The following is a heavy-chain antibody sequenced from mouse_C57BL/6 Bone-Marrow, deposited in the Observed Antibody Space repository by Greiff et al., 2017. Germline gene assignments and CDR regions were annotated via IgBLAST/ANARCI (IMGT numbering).Heavy chain of an antibody. Sequence: EVMLVESGGGLVQPGGSLKLSCAASGFTFSDYYMYWVRQTPEKRLEWVAYISNGGGSTYYPDTVKGRCTISRDNAKNTLYLQMSRLKSEDTAVYYCARQRVTTAYAMDYWGQGTSVTVSS. V-gene: IGHV5-12*01. D-gene: IGHD1-2*01. CDR3: ARQRVTTAYAMDY. CDR2: ISNGGGST. CDR1: GFTFSDYY. J-gene: IGHJ4*01.